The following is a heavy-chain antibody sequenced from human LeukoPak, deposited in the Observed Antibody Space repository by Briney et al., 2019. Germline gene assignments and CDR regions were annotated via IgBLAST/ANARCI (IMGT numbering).Heavy chain of an antibody. D-gene: IGHD3-22*01. CDR1: GGSISSYY. V-gene: IGHV4-59*01. Sequence: SETLSLTCTVSGGSISSYYWSWIRQPPGKGLEWIGYIYYSGSTNYNPSLKSRVTISVDTSKNQFSLKLSSVTAADTAVYYCARYRRRGYYYDSSGSFFDYWGQGTLVTVSS. CDR2: IYYSGST. CDR3: ARYRRRGYYYDSSGSFFDY. J-gene: IGHJ4*02.